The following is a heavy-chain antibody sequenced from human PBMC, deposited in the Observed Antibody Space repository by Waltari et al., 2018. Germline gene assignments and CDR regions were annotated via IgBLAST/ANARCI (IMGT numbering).Heavy chain of an antibody. J-gene: IGHJ4*02. V-gene: IGHV3-49*04. CDR1: GFTFGDYA. D-gene: IGHD3-3*01. CDR2: IRSKAEGGTT. Sequence: EVQLVESGGGLVQPGRSLRLSCAVSGFTFGDYAMSWVRQAPGQGLGWVGLIRSKAEGGTTEDAASVKGRFTISRDDSKSIAFLQMNSLQTDDTAVYYCTRGPVAIFGFVMPFEHWGQGTLVTVTS. CDR3: TRGPVAIFGFVMPFEH.